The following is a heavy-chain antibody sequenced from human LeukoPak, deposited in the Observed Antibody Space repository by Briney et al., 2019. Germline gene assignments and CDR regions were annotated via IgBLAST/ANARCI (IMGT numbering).Heavy chain of an antibody. CDR1: GGSISSSNW. D-gene: IGHD3-16*01. CDR2: IYHSGST. J-gene: IGHJ4*02. V-gene: IGHV4-4*02. CDR3: ASVVMITFGGVSYFDY. Sequence: SGTLSLTCAVSGGSISSSNWWSWVRQPPGKGLEWIGEIYHSGSTNYNPSLKSRVTISVDKSKNQFSLKLSSVTAADTAVYYCASVVMITFGGVSYFDYWGQGTLVTVSS.